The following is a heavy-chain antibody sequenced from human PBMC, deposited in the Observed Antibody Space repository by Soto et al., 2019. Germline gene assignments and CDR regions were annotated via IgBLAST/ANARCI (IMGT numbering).Heavy chain of an antibody. CDR3: AHSPWSSRTSYFDY. V-gene: IGHV2-5*02. J-gene: IGHJ4*02. CDR2: IFWDDDK. CDR1: GFSLSKREVG. D-gene: IGHD6-13*01. Sequence: SRLKRVHNTQALTQTVTLSGFSLSKREVGVGWIRQPPGKALEWLALIFWDDDKRYSPSLKSRLTITKDTSKNQVVLTMTNMDPVDTATYYCAHSPWSSRTSYFDYWGQGTLVTVSS.